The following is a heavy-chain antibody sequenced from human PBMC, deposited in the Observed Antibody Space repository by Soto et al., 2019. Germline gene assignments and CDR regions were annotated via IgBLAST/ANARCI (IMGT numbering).Heavy chain of an antibody. CDR3: ARGGGGTLGFDY. D-gene: IGHD1-1*01. V-gene: IGHV1-18*04. Sequence: VHLVQAGGEVRNPWASVKFSCKASVYTFTTYIISWVRHAPGQGLEWMGWISAYNGNTKYAQKFQDRVTMTTDTSTSTAYMELRSLRSDDTAMYYCARGGGGTLGFDYWGQGALITVSS. J-gene: IGHJ4*02. CDR1: VYTFTTYI. CDR2: ISAYNGNT.